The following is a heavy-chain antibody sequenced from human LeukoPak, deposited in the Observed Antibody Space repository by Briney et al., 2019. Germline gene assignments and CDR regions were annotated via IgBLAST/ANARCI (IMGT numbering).Heavy chain of an antibody. V-gene: IGHV4-59*08. J-gene: IGHJ4*02. Sequence: SETLSLTCSVSGGSISNYYWSSIRQPPGKGLEWVGHIYSSGSTTYSPSLKSRVTMSVDTSKNQFSLKLTSVTAADTAVYYCARHRSDGTYPLDYWGQGALVTVSS. D-gene: IGHD1-26*01. CDR1: GGSISNYY. CDR2: IYSSGST. CDR3: ARHRSDGTYPLDY.